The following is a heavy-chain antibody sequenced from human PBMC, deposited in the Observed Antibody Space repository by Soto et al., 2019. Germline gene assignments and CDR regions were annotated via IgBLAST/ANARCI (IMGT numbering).Heavy chain of an antibody. CDR1: GGTFSSYA. V-gene: IGHV1-69*13. Sequence: SVKVSCKASGGTFSSYAISWVRQAPGQGLEWMGGIIPIFGTANYAQKFQGRVTITADESTSTAYMELSSLRSEDTAVYYCASSGDSSGYYYGSSPFDYWGQGTLVTVSS. D-gene: IGHD3-22*01. CDR3: ASSGDSSGYYYGSSPFDY. J-gene: IGHJ4*02. CDR2: IIPIFGTA.